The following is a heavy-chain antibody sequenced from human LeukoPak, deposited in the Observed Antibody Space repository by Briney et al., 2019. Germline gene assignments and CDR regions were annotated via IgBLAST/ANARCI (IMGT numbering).Heavy chain of an antibody. V-gene: IGHV4-4*07. J-gene: IGHJ6*03. CDR2: IYTSGST. CDR3: ARVRITMVRGVITHYYYMDV. Sequence: SETLSLTCTVSGGSISSYYWSWIRQPAGKGLEWIGRIYTSGSTNYNPSLKSRVTMSVDTSKNQFSLKLSSVTAADTAVYYRARVRITMVRGVITHYYYMDVWGKGTTVTVSS. D-gene: IGHD3-10*01. CDR1: GGSISSYY.